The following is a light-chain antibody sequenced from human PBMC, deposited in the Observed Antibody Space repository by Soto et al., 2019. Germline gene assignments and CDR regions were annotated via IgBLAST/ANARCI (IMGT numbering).Light chain of an antibody. V-gene: IGKV3-11*01. Sequence: EIVLTQSPATLSLSPGERATLSSRVSQSVGTDLGWYQHKPGQAPRLLIYDASNRATDIPARFSGSGSGTDFTLTISSLEPEDFAVYYCQQRSGWPLTFGGGTKVEI. CDR2: DAS. CDR3: QQRSGWPLT. J-gene: IGKJ4*01. CDR1: QSVGTD.